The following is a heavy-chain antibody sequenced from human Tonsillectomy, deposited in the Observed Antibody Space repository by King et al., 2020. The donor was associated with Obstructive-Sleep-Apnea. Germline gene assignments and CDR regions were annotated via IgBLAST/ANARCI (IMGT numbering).Heavy chain of an antibody. D-gene: IGHD6-13*01. CDR1: GDSVFSNSAT. CDR2: TYYRSKWFY. Sequence: VQLQQSGPGLVKPSHTLSLTCAISGDSVFSNSATWNWIRQSPSRGLEWLGRTYYRSKWFYDYALSVKTRITINPDTSKNQFSLQLDSVTPEDTAIYFCARDSTAGILMTYYFDGLDV. V-gene: IGHV6-1*01. CDR3: ARDSTAGILMTYYFDGLDV. J-gene: IGHJ6*01.